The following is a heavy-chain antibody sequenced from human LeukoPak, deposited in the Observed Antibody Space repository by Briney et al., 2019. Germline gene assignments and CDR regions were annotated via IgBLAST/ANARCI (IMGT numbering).Heavy chain of an antibody. CDR3: ARSGWVNRGTFDI. Sequence: GESLKISCKGSGYSFTNYWIGWVRQMPGKGLEWMGVIYPGDSDTRYSPSFKGQVTISADKSISTAYLQCSSLKASDTAMYYCARSGWVNRGTFDIWGQGTMVTVSS. V-gene: IGHV5-51*01. CDR2: IYPGDSDT. D-gene: IGHD3-22*01. CDR1: GYSFTNYW. J-gene: IGHJ3*02.